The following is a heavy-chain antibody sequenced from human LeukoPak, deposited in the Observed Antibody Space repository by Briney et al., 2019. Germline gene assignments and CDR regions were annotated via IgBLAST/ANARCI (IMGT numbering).Heavy chain of an antibody. D-gene: IGHD4-11*01. V-gene: IGHV3-7*05. J-gene: IGHJ5*02. Sequence: GGSLRLSCAASGFTFRSYWMSWVRQAPGKGLGWVANINQDGSEKYYVDSVKGRFTISRDNTKNSLYLQMKSLRGEDTAVYYCTRGDQSVTWGQGTLVTVSS. CDR1: GFTFRSYW. CDR3: TRGDQSVT. CDR2: INQDGSEK.